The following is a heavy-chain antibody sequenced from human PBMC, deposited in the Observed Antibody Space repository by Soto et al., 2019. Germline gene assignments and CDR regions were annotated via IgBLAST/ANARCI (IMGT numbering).Heavy chain of an antibody. CDR2: TYYRSKWYN. D-gene: IGHD6-6*01. CDR3: ARDRPLSIAARTYYYYGMDV. Sequence: SQTLSLTCAISGDSVSSNSAAWNRIRQSPSRGLEWLGRTYYRSKWYNDYAVSVKSRITINPDTSKNQFSLQLNSVTPEDTAVYYCARDRPLSIAARTYYYYGMDVWGQGTTVTVPS. CDR1: GDSVSSNSAA. V-gene: IGHV6-1*01. J-gene: IGHJ6*02.